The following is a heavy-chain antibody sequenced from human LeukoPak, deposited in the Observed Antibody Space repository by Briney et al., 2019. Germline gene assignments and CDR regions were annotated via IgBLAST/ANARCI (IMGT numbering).Heavy chain of an antibody. CDR1: GYMFASYG. CDR3: ARAGGGGLNDPFDI. J-gene: IGHJ3*02. V-gene: IGHV1-18*01. CDR2: ISAYDGKT. Sequence: ASVKVSCKTSGYMFASYGIGWVRQAPGQRLEWMGWISAYDGKTNYAQKFQGRVTMTIDTSTSTVYMELRRLTSDDTAVFYCARAGGGGLNDPFDIWGQGSMVTVSS. D-gene: IGHD3-10*01.